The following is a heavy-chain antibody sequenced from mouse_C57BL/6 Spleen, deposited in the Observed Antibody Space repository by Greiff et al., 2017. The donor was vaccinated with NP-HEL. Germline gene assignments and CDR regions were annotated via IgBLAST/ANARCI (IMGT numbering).Heavy chain of an antibody. Sequence: QVQLKQPGAELVRPGSSVKLSCKASGYTFTSYWMDWVKQRPGQGLEWIGNIYPSDSETHYIQKFKDKATLTVDKSSSTAYMQLSSLTSEDSAVYYCASLYYYGSRGYYAMDYWGQGTSVTVSS. CDR3: ASLYYYGSRGYYAMDY. CDR1: GYTFTSYW. CDR2: IYPSDSET. J-gene: IGHJ4*01. V-gene: IGHV1-61*01. D-gene: IGHD1-1*01.